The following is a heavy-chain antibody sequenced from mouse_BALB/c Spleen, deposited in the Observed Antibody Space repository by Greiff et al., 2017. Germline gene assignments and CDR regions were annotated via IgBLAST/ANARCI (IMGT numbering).Heavy chain of an antibody. CDR3: ARRSTMITVSFAY. CDR2: INPYNDGT. D-gene: IGHD2-4*01. V-gene: IGHV1-14*01. J-gene: IGHJ3*01. CDR1: GCTFTSYV. Sequence: EVQLQQSGPELVKPGASVKMSCKASGCTFTSYVMHWVKQKPGQGLEWIGYINPYNDGTKYNEKFKGKATLTSDKSSSTAYMELSSLTSEDSAVYYCARRSTMITVSFAYWGQGTLVTVSA.